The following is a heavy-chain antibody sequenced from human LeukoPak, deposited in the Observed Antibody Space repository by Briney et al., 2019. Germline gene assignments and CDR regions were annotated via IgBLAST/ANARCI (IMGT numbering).Heavy chain of an antibody. CDR2: ISGSGGST. J-gene: IGHJ5*02. CDR3: AKDTQYYYGSGSHNWFDP. V-gene: IGHV3-23*01. Sequence: GGSLRLSCAASGFTFSSYAMSWVRQAPGKGLEWVSGISGSGGSTYYADSVKGRFTISRDNSKNTLYLQMNSLRAEDTAVYYCAKDTQYYYGSGSHNWFDPWGQGTLVTVSS. D-gene: IGHD3-10*01. CDR1: GFTFSSYA.